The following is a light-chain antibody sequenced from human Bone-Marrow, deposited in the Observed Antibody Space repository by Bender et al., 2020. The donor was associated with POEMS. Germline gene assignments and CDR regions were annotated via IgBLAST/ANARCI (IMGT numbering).Light chain of an antibody. CDR2: NNS. CDR1: SSKFGSYP. J-gene: IGLJ3*02. Sequence: QSVLTQPPSASGTPGQRVTISCSGSSSKFGSYPVNWYQQLPGAAPKLVIFNNSQRPSGVPDRFSGSNSGTSASLAIRGRLSDDEDDFYCATWDDSLNGWVFGGGTKLTVL. CDR3: ATWDDSLNGWV. V-gene: IGLV1-44*01.